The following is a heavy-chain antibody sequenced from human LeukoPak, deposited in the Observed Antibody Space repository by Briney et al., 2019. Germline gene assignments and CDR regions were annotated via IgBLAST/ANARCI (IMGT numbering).Heavy chain of an antibody. CDR3: AKVLVIRGINILDS. V-gene: IGHV3-7*01. Sequence: TGGSLRLSCAASGFTFSSYWMSWVRQAPGKGLEWVANIKQDGSEKYYVDSVKGRFTISRDNAKNSLYLQMNSLRADDTAVYYCAKVLVIRGINILDSWGQGTLVTVSS. CDR1: GFTFSSYW. CDR2: IKQDGSEK. J-gene: IGHJ4*02. D-gene: IGHD3-10*01.